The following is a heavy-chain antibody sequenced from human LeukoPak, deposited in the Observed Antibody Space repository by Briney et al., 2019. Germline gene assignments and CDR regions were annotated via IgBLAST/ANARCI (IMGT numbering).Heavy chain of an antibody. CDR2: ISSSGSTL. CDR1: GFTFSSYS. Sequence: GGSLRLSCAASGFTFSSYSMNWVRHAPWKGLEWVSYISSSGSTLHYADSVKGRFTISRDSAKSSLYLQLNSLRDEDTAVYYCAREYSSSSGKALDYWGQGTLVTVSS. J-gene: IGHJ4*02. CDR3: AREYSSSSGKALDY. D-gene: IGHD6-6*01. V-gene: IGHV3-48*02.